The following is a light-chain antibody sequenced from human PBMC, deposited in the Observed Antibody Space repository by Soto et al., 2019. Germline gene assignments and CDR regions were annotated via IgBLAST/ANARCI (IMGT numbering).Light chain of an antibody. Sequence: SYELTQPPSVSVSPGQTASITCSGDKLGDKYACWYQQKPGQSPVLVIYQDSKRPSGIPERFSGSSSGNTATLTISGTQAMDEADYYCQAWDSSTAFVVFGGGTQLTVL. J-gene: IGLJ2*01. CDR2: QDS. V-gene: IGLV3-1*01. CDR1: KLGDKY. CDR3: QAWDSSTAFVV.